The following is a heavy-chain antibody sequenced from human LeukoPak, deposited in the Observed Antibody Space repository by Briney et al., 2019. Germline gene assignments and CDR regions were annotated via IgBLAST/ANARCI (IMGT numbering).Heavy chain of an antibody. J-gene: IGHJ4*02. CDR2: IYTSGST. Sequence: PSETLSLTCTVSGGSISSGSYYWSWIRQPAGKGLEWIGRIYTSGSTNYNPSPKSRVTISVDTSKNQFSLKLSSVTAADTAVYYCARDRYYYDSSGYHLPYYFDYWGQGTLVTVSS. CDR3: ARDRYYYDSSGYHLPYYFDY. D-gene: IGHD3-22*01. CDR1: GGSISSGSYY. V-gene: IGHV4-61*02.